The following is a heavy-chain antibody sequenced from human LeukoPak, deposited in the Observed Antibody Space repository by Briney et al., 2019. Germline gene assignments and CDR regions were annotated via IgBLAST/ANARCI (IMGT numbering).Heavy chain of an antibody. CDR1: GFTVSSNY. Sequence: GKSLRLSCAASGFTVSSNYMSWVRQATGKGLEWVSVIYSGGSTYYADSVKGRFTISRDNSKNTLYLQMNSLRAEDTAVYYCARLYRYYYDSSGYVYYFDYWGQGTLVTVSS. D-gene: IGHD3-22*01. CDR3: ARLYRYYYDSSGYVYYFDY. V-gene: IGHV3-53*01. J-gene: IGHJ4*02. CDR2: IYSGGST.